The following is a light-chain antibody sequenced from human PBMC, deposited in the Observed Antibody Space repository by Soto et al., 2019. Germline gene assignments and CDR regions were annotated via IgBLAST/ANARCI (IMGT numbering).Light chain of an antibody. CDR1: QSVSSSY. V-gene: IGKV3-20*01. CDR3: QQYGSSQE. Sequence: EIVLTQSPGTLSLSPGERATLSCRASQSVSSSYLAWYQQKPGQAPRLLIYGASSRDTGIPDRFSGSGSGTDFTLTISRLEPEDFAVYYCQQYGSSQEFGQGTKVEIK. CDR2: GAS. J-gene: IGKJ1*01.